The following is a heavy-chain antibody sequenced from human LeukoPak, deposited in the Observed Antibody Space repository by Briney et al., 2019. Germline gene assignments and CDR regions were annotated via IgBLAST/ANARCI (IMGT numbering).Heavy chain of an antibody. J-gene: IGHJ4*02. CDR3: AKDRGIISDY. CDR2: IIPSGHTT. D-gene: IGHD3-10*01. Sequence: GGSLRLSCVASGFTFSSHGMNWVRQAPGKGLEWVSGIIPSGHTTYYADSVKGRFTISRDNSKNTLYLQMNSLRAEDAALYYCAKDRGIISDYWGQGILVTVSS. V-gene: IGHV3-23*01. CDR1: GFTFSSHG.